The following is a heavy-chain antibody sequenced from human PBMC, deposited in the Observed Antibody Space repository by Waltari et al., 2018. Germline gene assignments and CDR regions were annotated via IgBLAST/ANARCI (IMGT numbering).Heavy chain of an antibody. D-gene: IGHD3-16*01. Sequence: QVQLQESGPGLVKPSETLSLTCTVSGSSLRSYYWCWNRQPPGKGLEWIGYIYYSGSTNYNPSLKSRVTISVDTSKNQFSLKLSSVTAADTAVYYCARDGALGNWFDPWGQGTLVTVSS. CDR3: ARDGALGNWFDP. J-gene: IGHJ5*02. CDR1: GSSLRSYY. V-gene: IGHV4-59*01. CDR2: IYYSGST.